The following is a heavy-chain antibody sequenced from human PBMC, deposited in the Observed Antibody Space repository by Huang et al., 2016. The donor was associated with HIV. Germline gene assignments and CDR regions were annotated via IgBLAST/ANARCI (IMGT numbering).Heavy chain of an antibody. J-gene: IGHJ3*01. CDR1: GGSISSRTYY. D-gene: IGHD3-10*01. CDR3: ARGGSHFAGWDGFPVHPLDL. Sequence: QTRLQESGPGLVKPSETLSLTCTVSGGSISSRTYYWAWIRQPPGKGLEWIGNFYYRVSNHYSPSLSSRITMSLDTSKNQFSRRLTSVTAADTAVYYCARGGSHFAGWDGFPVHPLDLWGRGTMVTVSS. V-gene: IGHV4-39*01. CDR2: FYYRVSN.